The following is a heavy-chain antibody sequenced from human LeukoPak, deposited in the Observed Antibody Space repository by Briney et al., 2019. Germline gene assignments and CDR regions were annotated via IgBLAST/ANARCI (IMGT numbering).Heavy chain of an antibody. Sequence: SETPSLTCAVYGGSFSGYYWSWIRQPPGKGLEWIGEINHRGSTNYNPSLKSRVTISVDTSKNQFSLKLSSVTAADTAVYYCARVSGDNFDYWGQGTLVTVSS. D-gene: IGHD4-17*01. J-gene: IGHJ4*02. CDR2: INHRGST. CDR3: ARVSGDNFDY. V-gene: IGHV4-34*01. CDR1: GGSFSGYY.